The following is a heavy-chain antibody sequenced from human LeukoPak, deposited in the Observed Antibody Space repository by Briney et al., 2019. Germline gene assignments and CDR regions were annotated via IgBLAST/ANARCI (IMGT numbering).Heavy chain of an antibody. CDR1: GGTFSSCG. V-gene: IGHV1-69*05. D-gene: IGHD6-13*01. CDR3: ALTVSSSWYGYFQH. CDR2: IIPIFGTA. J-gene: IGHJ1*01. Sequence: SVKVSCKASGGTFSSCGISWVRQAPGQGLEWMGRIIPIFGTANYAQKFQGRVTITTDESTSTAYMELSSLRSEDTAVYYCALTVSSSWYGYFQHWGQGTLVTVST.